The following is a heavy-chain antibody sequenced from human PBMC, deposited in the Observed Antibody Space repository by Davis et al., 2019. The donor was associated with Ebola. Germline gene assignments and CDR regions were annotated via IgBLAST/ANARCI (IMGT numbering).Heavy chain of an antibody. Sequence: PSETLSLTCTVSGASMTSYYWSWIRQAPGKGLEWIGYIAYTGNTIYNPSLESRATISGDTSKKQFSLRLNSVTAADTAVYYCVRFGRGAYWGQGTLVTVSS. CDR1: GASMTSYY. J-gene: IGHJ4*02. D-gene: IGHD3-16*01. V-gene: IGHV4-59*01. CDR3: VRFGRGAY. CDR2: IAYTGNT.